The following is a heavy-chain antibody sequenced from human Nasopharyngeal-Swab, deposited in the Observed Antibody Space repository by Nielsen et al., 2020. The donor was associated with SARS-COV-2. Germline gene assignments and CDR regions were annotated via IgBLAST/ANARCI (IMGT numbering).Heavy chain of an antibody. CDR3: AKLYGGNSELWGS. CDR2: ISGDGGST. Sequence: VRQAPGKGLEWVSLISGDGGSTYYADSVKGRFTISRDNSKNSLYLQMNSLRTEDTALYYCAKLYGGNSELWGSWGQGTLVTVSS. J-gene: IGHJ4*02. D-gene: IGHD4-23*01. V-gene: IGHV3-43*02.